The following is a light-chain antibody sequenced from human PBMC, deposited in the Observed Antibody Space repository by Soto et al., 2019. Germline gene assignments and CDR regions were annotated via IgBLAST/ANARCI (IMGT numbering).Light chain of an antibody. CDR2: GAS. J-gene: IGKJ1*01. CDR3: QQYNNWHPTWT. Sequence: EIVMTQSPATLSVSPGESATLSCRASQTITNNLAWYQQKPGQAPRLLIYGASTRATGFPARFSGSGSGTEFTLTISSLQSEDFAVYYCQQYNNWHPTWTFGHATKVDIK. CDR1: QTITNN. V-gene: IGKV3-15*01.